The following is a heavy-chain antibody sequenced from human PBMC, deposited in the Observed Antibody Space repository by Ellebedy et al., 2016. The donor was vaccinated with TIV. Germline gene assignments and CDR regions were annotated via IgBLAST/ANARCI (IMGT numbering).Heavy chain of an antibody. D-gene: IGHD4-23*01. Sequence: AASVKVSCKASGGTFSSYAISWVRQAPGQGLEWMGWISAYNGNTNYAQKLQGRVTMTTDTSTSTAYMELRSLRSDDTAVYYCARVSVHGGNSGAFDIWGQGTMVTVSS. CDR1: GGTFSSYA. J-gene: IGHJ3*02. CDR2: ISAYNGNT. CDR3: ARVSVHGGNSGAFDI. V-gene: IGHV1-18*01.